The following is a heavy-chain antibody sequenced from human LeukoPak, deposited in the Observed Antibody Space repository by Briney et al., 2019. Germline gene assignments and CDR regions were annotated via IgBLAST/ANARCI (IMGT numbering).Heavy chain of an antibody. CDR1: GGTFSSYA. D-gene: IGHD3-3*01. CDR2: IIPIFGTA. Sequence: ASVKVSCKASGGTFSSYAISWVRQAPGQGLEWMGGIIPIFGTANHAQKFQGRVTITADESTSTAYMELSSLRSEDTAVYYCARDEMYYDFWSGYYTNYYGMDVWGQGTTVTVSS. J-gene: IGHJ6*02. CDR3: ARDEMYYDFWSGYYTNYYGMDV. V-gene: IGHV1-69*13.